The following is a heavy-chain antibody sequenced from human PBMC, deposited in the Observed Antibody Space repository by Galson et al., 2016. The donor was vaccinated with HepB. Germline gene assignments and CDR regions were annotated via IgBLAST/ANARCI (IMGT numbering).Heavy chain of an antibody. D-gene: IGHD6-19*01. V-gene: IGHV4-61*09. CDR3: AREAWLWLVKNSFDL. CDR2: IYANGAG. J-gene: IGHJ3*01. Sequence: TLSLTCTGSGVSIGSVGNYWSWIRQSAGKGLEWLGHIYANGAGHYNPSLKSRLAISVDTSQNQISLRLSSVTATDTALYFCAREAWLWLVKNSFDLWGQGTMVTVAS. CDR1: GVSIGSVGNY.